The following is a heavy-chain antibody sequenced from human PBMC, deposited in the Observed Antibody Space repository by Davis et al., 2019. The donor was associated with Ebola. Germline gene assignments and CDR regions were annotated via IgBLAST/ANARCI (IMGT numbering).Heavy chain of an antibody. D-gene: IGHD1-1*01. V-gene: IGHV3-30-3*01. Sequence: GGSLRLSCAASGFTFSSYAMHWVRQAPGKGLEWVAVISYDGSNKYYADSVKGRFTVSRDNPKNYLFLQMNSLRGEDTAFYYWARYRFWNLEPSLDYWGQGTLVTVSS. CDR2: ISYDGSNK. J-gene: IGHJ4*02. CDR1: GFTFSSYA. CDR3: ARYRFWNLEPSLDY.